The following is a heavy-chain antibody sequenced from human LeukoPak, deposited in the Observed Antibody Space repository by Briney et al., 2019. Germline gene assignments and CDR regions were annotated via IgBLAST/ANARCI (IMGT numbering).Heavy chain of an antibody. CDR2: IYYSGST. J-gene: IGHJ4*02. Sequence: KTSETLSLTCTVSGGSISSYYWSWIRQPPGKGLEWIGYIYYSGSTNYNPSLKSRVTISVDTSKNQFSLKLSSVTAADTAVYYCARGPSYGGNLGWGPFDYWGQGTLVTVSS. CDR1: GGSISSYY. V-gene: IGHV4-59*01. D-gene: IGHD4-23*01. CDR3: ARGPSYGGNLGWGPFDY.